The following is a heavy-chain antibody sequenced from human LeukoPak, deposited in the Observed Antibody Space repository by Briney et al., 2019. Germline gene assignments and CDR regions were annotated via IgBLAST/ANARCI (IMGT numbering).Heavy chain of an antibody. J-gene: IGHJ4*02. CDR1: GDSFSNGNYY. V-gene: IGHV4-61*03. D-gene: IGHD3-10*01. CDR3: ARSQNYYGSGDY. Sequence: TLSLTCTVSGDSFSNGNYYWSWLRQPPGKALEWIGYIYYTGKTYYNPSLEGRVTILVDTSRTHFSVKLSSVTAADTAVYYCARSQNYYGSGDYWSQGTLVTVSS. CDR2: IYYTGKT.